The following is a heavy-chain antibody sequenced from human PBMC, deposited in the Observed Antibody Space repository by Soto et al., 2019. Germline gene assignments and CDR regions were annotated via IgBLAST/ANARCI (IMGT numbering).Heavy chain of an antibody. CDR1: GGSFSGYF. Sequence: QVQVQQWGAGLLRPSETLSLTCAVYGGSFSGYFWRWIRQPPGKGLEWIGKINHSGSTSYNPSLXSXXTLSVVTSKNQFSLKLSSVTAADTAVYYCARGLAGWGQGTLVTVSS. CDR2: INHSGST. D-gene: IGHD3-10*01. V-gene: IGHV4-34*01. CDR3: ARGLAG. J-gene: IGHJ4*02.